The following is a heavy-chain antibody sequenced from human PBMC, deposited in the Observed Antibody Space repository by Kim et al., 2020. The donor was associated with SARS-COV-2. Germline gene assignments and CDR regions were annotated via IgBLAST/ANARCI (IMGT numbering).Heavy chain of an antibody. Sequence: ADSVKGRFTISRDNAKNSLYLQMNSLRAEDTAVYYCARDRGPKDLGAKDVWGQGTTVTVSS. CDR3: ARDRGPKDLGAKDV. D-gene: IGHD3-10*01. J-gene: IGHJ6*02. V-gene: IGHV3-11*05.